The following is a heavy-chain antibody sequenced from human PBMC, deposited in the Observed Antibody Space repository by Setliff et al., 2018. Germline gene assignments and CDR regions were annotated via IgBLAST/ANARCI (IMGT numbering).Heavy chain of an antibody. CDR1: GFTFINYW. Sequence: PSETLSLSCAASGFTFINYWMSWIRQPPGKGLEWIGNIYSSGSTNYNPSLKSRVTISVDTSKNQFSLKMSSMTAADTAVYYCARFLNPRDGYQNSPGFDFWGQGTLVTVSS. D-gene: IGHD5-12*01. J-gene: IGHJ4*02. CDR2: IYSSGST. V-gene: IGHV4-4*08. CDR3: ARFLNPRDGYQNSPGFDF.